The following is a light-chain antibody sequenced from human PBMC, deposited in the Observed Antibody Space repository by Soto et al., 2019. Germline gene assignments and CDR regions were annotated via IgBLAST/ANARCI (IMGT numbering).Light chain of an antibody. J-gene: IGKJ1*01. CDR3: QQYASAPRT. CDR1: QSVSSSF. Sequence: EIVLTQSPGTLSLSPGERATLSCRASQSVSSSFLAWYQQKPGQAPRLLIYGASGRATGIPDRFSGSGSGTDFTLTISSLEPEDSALYYCQQYASAPRTFGQGTKVEVK. CDR2: GAS. V-gene: IGKV3-20*01.